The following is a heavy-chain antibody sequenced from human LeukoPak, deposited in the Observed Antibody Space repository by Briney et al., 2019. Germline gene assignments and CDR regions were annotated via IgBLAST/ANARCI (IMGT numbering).Heavy chain of an antibody. D-gene: IGHD2-8*02. CDR2: IYHRGRS. CDR3: ARDQVECTGGTCQSRVGFDF. V-gene: IGHV4-31*03. J-gene: IGHJ4*02. CDR1: GGSVSSGSYY. Sequence: SETLSLTCTVSGGSVSSGSYYWSWIRQPPGKGLEWIVYIYHRGRSYYNPSLKSRITLSVDTSKNQFSLNLSSVPAAATAVYYCARDQVECTGGTCQSRVGFDFCGQGTLVTVSS.